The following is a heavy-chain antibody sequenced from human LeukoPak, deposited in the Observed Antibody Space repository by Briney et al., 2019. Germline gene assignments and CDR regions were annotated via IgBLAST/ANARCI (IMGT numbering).Heavy chain of an antibody. CDR3: VYYYGSGSVEY. V-gene: IGHV4-39*01. D-gene: IGHD3-10*01. Sequence: SETLSLTCTVSGVSITSSNYYWVCLRQPPGKGLERIGSFYYSESTNYNPSLKSRVTISVDTSKNQFSLKLSSVTAADTAVYYCVYYYGSGSVEYWGQGTLVTVSS. CDR2: FYYSEST. J-gene: IGHJ4*02. CDR1: GVSITSSNYY.